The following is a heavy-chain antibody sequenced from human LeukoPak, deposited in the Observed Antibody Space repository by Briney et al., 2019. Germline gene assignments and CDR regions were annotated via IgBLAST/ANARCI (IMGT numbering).Heavy chain of an antibody. V-gene: IGHV3-13*01. CDR3: ARELGMGYSSSAYGMDV. CDR2: IGTAGDT. Sequence: GGSLRLSCAASGFTFSSYDMHWVRQATGKGLEWVSAIGTAGDTYYPGSVKGRFTISRENAKNSLYLQMNSLRAEDTAVYYCARELGMGYSSSAYGMDVWGQGTTVTVSS. D-gene: IGHD6-6*01. CDR1: GFTFSSYD. J-gene: IGHJ6*02.